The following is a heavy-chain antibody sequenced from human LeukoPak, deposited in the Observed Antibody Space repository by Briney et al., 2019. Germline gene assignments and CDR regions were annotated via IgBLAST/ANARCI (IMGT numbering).Heavy chain of an antibody. Sequence: PSETLSLTCAVYGGSFSGYYWSWIRQPPGKGLEWIGEINHSGGTNYNPSLKSRVTISVDTSKNQFSLKLSSVTAADTAVYYCARVYDDYVWGSYRTLYNWFDPWGQGTLVTVSS. J-gene: IGHJ5*02. CDR3: ARVYDDYVWGSYRTLYNWFDP. D-gene: IGHD3-16*02. CDR1: GGSFSGYY. CDR2: INHSGGT. V-gene: IGHV4-34*01.